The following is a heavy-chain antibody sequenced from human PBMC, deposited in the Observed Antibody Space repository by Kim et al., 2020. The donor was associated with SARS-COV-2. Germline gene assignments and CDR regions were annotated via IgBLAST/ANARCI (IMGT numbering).Heavy chain of an antibody. CDR1: GLPFSASG. D-gene: IGHD3-16*01. Sequence: GGSLRLSCAASGLPFSASGMHWVRQAPGKGLEWVAMIWSDGSKEYYADSVNGRFTISIDNSKNTVYLQMNSLRAEDTAVYYCARDKGERYSDYWGQGTLVIVS. CDR3: ARDKGERYSDY. V-gene: IGHV3-33*01. CDR2: IWSDGSKE. J-gene: IGHJ4*02.